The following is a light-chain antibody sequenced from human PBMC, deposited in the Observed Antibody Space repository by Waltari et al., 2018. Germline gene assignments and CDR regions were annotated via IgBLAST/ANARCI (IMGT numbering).Light chain of an antibody. CDR1: QTVSRNH. V-gene: IGKV3-20*01. Sequence: EVVLTQSPGTLSLSPGERTTLSCRASQTVSRNHLAWYQQKPGQAPRLHIYAASSRPPGIPDRFSGSGSGTEFTLTISRLEPEDFAVYSCQQYVSSPPGVTFGPGTKVDIK. CDR3: QQYVSSPPGVT. CDR2: AAS. J-gene: IGKJ3*01.